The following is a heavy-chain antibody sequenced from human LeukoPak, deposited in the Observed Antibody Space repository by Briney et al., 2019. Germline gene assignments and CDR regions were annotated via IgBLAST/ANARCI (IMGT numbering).Heavy chain of an antibody. CDR2: ISYDGSNK. J-gene: IGHJ4*02. Sequence: GGSLRLSCAASRFTLSSYAMHWVRQAPGKGLEWVAVISYDGSNKYYADSVKGRFTISRDNSKNTLYLQMNSLRAEDTAVYYCARDLLDTYYFGSGSYEGPDYWGQGTLVTVSS. CDR3: ARDLLDTYYFGSGSYEGPDY. V-gene: IGHV3-30*04. CDR1: RFTLSSYA. D-gene: IGHD3-10*01.